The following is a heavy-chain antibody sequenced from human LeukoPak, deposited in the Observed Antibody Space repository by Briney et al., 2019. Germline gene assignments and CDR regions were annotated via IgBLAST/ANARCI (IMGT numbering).Heavy chain of an antibody. Sequence: SETLSLTCTVSGYSISSGYYWGWIRQPPGKGLEWIGSIYHSGSTYYNPSLKSRVTISVDTSKNQFSLKLSSVTAADTAVYYCAREVEQQLVFNIWGQGTMVTVSS. CDR1: GYSISSGYY. CDR2: IYHSGST. CDR3: AREVEQQLVFNI. J-gene: IGHJ3*02. D-gene: IGHD6-13*01. V-gene: IGHV4-38-2*02.